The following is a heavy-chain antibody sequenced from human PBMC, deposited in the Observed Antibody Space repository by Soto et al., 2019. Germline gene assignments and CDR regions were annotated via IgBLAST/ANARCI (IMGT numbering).Heavy chain of an antibody. CDR2: IHYSGST. J-gene: IGHJ4*02. CDR3: ARGEVLPAASLDY. D-gene: IGHD2-2*01. Sequence: ASETLSLTCTVSGGSISSGGYYWSWIRQRPGKGLEWIGDIHYSGSTFYNPPLKSRVTISVDTSENQFSLKLSSMTAADTAVYYCARGEVLPAASLDYWGQGTLVTVSS. CDR1: GGSISSGGYY. V-gene: IGHV4-31*03.